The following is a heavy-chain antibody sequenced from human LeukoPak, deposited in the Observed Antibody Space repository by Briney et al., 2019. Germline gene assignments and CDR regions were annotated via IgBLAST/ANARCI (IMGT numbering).Heavy chain of an antibody. J-gene: IGHJ4*02. CDR1: GCTFSNYW. V-gene: IGHV3-74*01. Sequence: SGGSLRLSCAASGCTFSNYWMHWVRQAPGKGLVWVSRINSDGSSRNYADSVKGRFTISRDNAKNTLYLQMNSLRAEDTAVYYCASASSHRIAAGGDYWGQGTLVTVSS. D-gene: IGHD6-13*01. CDR3: ASASSHRIAAGGDY. CDR2: INSDGSSR.